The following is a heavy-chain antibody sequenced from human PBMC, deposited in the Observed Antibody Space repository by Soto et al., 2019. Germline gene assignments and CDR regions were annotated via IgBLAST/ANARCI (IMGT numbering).Heavy chain of an antibody. CDR1: GYSFTSCW. CDR2: IDPSDSYT. CDR3: ARLSTVTAYYYYGMDV. J-gene: IGHJ6*02. V-gene: IGHV5-10-1*01. Sequence: GESLKISCKGSGYSFTSCWISWVRQMPGKGLEWMGRIDPSDSYTNYSPSFQGHVTISADKSISTAYLQWSSLKASDTAMYYCARLSTVTAYYYYGMDVWGQGATVTVSS. D-gene: IGHD4-4*01.